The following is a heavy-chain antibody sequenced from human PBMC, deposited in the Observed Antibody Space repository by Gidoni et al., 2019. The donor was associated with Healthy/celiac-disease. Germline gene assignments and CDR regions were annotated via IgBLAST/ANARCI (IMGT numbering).Heavy chain of an antibody. V-gene: IGHV3-33*01. Sequence: QVQLVESGGGVVPPGRSLRLSCAASGFTFSSYGRHWGRQAPGKGLEWVAVIWYDGSNKYYADSVKGRFTISRDNSKNTLYLQMNSLRAEDTAVYYCARVGPGCSSTSCYTHLDYWGQGTLVTVSS. CDR1: GFTFSSYG. D-gene: IGHD2-2*02. J-gene: IGHJ4*02. CDR2: IWYDGSNK. CDR3: ARVGPGCSSTSCYTHLDY.